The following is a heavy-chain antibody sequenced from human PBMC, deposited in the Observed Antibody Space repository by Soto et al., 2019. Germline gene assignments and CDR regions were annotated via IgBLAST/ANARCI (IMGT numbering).Heavy chain of an antibody. Sequence: QVQLQESGPGLVKPSQTLSLTCTVSGGSISSGDYYWSWIRQPPGKGMEWIGYIYYSGITYYNPSLMWRVTISVDTSTNQLSLKMSSVTAADTAVYYCASYLIRGGYFDYWRQGTLVTVSS. V-gene: IGHV4-30-4*01. J-gene: IGHJ4*02. CDR3: ASYLIRGGYFDY. CDR2: IYYSGIT. CDR1: GGSISSGDYY. D-gene: IGHD3-10*01.